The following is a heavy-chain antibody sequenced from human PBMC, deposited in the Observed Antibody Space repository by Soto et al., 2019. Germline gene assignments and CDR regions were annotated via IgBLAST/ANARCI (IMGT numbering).Heavy chain of an antibody. V-gene: IGHV4-59*01. CDR2: IYYSGST. J-gene: IGHJ4*02. Sequence: SETLSLTCTVSGGSISSYYWSWMRQPPGKGLEWIGYIYYSGSTNYNPSLKSRVTISVDTSKNQFSLKLSSVTAADTAVYYCARNFGPLGYGDSPFDYWGQGTLVTVSS. D-gene: IGHD4-17*01. CDR3: ARNFGPLGYGDSPFDY. CDR1: GGSISSYY.